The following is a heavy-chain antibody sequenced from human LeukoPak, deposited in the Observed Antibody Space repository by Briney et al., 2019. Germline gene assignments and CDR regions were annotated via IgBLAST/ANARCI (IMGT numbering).Heavy chain of an antibody. D-gene: IGHD3-10*01. CDR2: ISGSSSTI. CDR1: GFTFSSYS. CDR3: ARDSGSGSGSMDV. Sequence: GGTLRLSCAASGFTFSSYSMNWVRQAPGKGLEWISYISGSSSTIYYADSVKGRFTISRDNAKNSLYLQMNSLRAEGTAVYYCARDSGSGSGSMDVWGKGTTVTISS. V-gene: IGHV3-48*01. J-gene: IGHJ6*03.